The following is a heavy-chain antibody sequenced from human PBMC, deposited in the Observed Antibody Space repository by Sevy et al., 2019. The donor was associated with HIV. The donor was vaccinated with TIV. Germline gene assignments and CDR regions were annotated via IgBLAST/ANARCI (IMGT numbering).Heavy chain of an antibody. J-gene: IGHJ4*02. V-gene: IGHV3-23*01. Sequence: GGSLRLSCAVSGFNFNIYSMSWVRQAPGKGLEWVSTLSFGCGKINYADSVKGRFIISRVDFKNTLYLQMNSLRAEDTAVYFCAREGCTRPHDYWGQGTLVTVSS. D-gene: IGHD2-8*01. CDR1: GFNFNIYS. CDR3: AREGCTRPHDY. CDR2: LSFGCGKI.